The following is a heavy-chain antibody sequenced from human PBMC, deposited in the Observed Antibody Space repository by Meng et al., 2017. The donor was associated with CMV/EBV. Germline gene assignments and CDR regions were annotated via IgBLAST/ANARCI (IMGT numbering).Heavy chain of an antibody. V-gene: IGHV4-30-4*08. CDR1: GGSISSGDYY. Sequence: QLQRQGSGPGLVNPSHPLSLTCTVSGGSISSGDYYWSWIRQPPGNGLEWIGYIYYSGSTYYNPSLKSRVTISVDTSKNQFSLKLSSVTAADTAVYYCARVGRTSCYDYWGQGTLVTVSS. J-gene: IGHJ4*02. CDR2: IYYSGST. D-gene: IGHD2-2*01. CDR3: ARVGRTSCYDY.